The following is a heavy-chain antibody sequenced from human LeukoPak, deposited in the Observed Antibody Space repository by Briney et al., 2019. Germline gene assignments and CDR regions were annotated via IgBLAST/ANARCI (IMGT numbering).Heavy chain of an antibody. CDR1: GYTFTGYY. J-gene: IGHJ5*02. D-gene: IGHD2-15*01. CDR2: INPNSGGT. V-gene: IGHV1-2*02. CDR3: ARAGYCSGGSCYRNWFDP. Sequence: ASVKVSCKASGYTFTGYYMHWVRQAPGQGLEWMGWINPNSGGTNYAQKFQGRVTMTRDTSISTAYMELNRLRSDDTAVYYCARAGYCSGGSCYRNWFDPWGQGTLVTVSS.